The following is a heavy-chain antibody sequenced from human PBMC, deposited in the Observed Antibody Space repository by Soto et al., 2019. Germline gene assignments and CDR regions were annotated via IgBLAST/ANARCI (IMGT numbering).Heavy chain of an antibody. Sequence: PGGSLRLSCAASGFTFSSYAMSWVRQAPGKGLEWVSAVVCRGGNTYYADSVKGRFTISRDTSKNTLYLHMNSLRADDTAVYYCAREAVFGLTMHYYHYMDVWGKGTTVTVSS. D-gene: IGHD3-3*01. CDR2: VVCRGGNT. V-gene: IGHV3-23*01. J-gene: IGHJ6*03. CDR3: AREAVFGLTMHYYHYMDV. CDR1: GFTFSSYA.